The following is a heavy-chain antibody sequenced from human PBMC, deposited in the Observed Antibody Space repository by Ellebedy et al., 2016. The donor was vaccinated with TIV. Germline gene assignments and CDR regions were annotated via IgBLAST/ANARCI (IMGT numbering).Heavy chain of an antibody. V-gene: IGHV3-23*01. Sequence: GESLKISCAASGFTFSDSWMTWVRQAPGKGLEWVSTIGGTGGTTYYRESVKGRFTVSRDTSRNTLYLQMSSLRADDTAVYYCARDLKTYYYAFDVWGQGTTVTVSS. D-gene: IGHD2-21*01. CDR2: IGGTGGTT. CDR1: GFTFSDSW. CDR3: ARDLKTYYYAFDV. J-gene: IGHJ6*02.